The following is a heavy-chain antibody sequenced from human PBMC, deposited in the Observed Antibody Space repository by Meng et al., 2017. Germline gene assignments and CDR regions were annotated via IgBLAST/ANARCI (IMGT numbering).Heavy chain of an antibody. D-gene: IGHD6-13*01. CDR3: AHIPYSSSWYEYFQH. J-gene: IGHJ1*01. CDR2: IYWNDDK. CDR1: GFSLSTSGVG. V-gene: IGHV2-5*01. Sequence: LKEFVPTLVKPTQTRTLTCTFSGFSLSTSGVGVGWIRQPPGKALEWLALIYWNDDKRYSPSLKSRLTITKDTSKNQVVLTMTNMDPVDTATYYCAHIPYSSSWYEYFQHWGQGTLVTVSS.